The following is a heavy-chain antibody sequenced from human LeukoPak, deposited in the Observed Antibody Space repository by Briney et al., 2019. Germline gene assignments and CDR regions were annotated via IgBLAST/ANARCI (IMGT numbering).Heavy chain of an antibody. Sequence: GGSLRLFCAASGFTLSSYSTNWVRQAPGKGLEWVSYISSSSSYIYYADSVKGRFTISRENPEHSLYLQMNSVRAEDTAVYYCARSPSGPLADPFDYWGQGTLVTVSS. CDR3: ARSPSGPLADPFDY. D-gene: IGHD3-10*01. CDR1: GFTLSSYS. CDR2: ISSSSSYI. J-gene: IGHJ4*02. V-gene: IGHV3-21*01.